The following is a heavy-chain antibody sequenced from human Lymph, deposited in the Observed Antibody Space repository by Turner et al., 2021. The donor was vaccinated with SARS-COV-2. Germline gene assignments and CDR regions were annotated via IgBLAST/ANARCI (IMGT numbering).Heavy chain of an antibody. D-gene: IGHD5-18*01. J-gene: IGHJ4*02. CDR3: ARVLGLRGMFDY. CDR1: RFTSSSYA. CDR2: MSYDGSNK. Sequence: QVQVVESGGGVVQPGRSRRLFCPASRFTSSSYAMHWVRQAPGKWLEWVAVMSYDGSNKFYADAVKGRFTISRDNSKNTLYLQMNSLRAEDTAVYCCARVLGLRGMFDYWGQGTLVTVSS. V-gene: IGHV3-30-3*01.